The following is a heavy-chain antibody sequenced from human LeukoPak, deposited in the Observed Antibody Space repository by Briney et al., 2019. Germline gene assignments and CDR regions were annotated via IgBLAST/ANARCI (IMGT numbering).Heavy chain of an antibody. CDR3: AREVGRDGYNDY. D-gene: IGHD5-12*01. CDR1: GYTFTGYY. Sequence: ASVKVSCKASGYTFTGYYMHWVRQAPGQGLEWMGWINPNSGGTNYAQKFQGRVTMTRDTSISTAYMELSRLRSDDTAVYYCAREVGRDGYNDYWGQGTLVTVSS. CDR2: INPNSGGT. V-gene: IGHV1-2*02. J-gene: IGHJ4*02.